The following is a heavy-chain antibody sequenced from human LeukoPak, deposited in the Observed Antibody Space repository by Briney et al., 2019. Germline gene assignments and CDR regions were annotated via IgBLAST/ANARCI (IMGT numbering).Heavy chain of an antibody. Sequence: SGTLSLTCTVSGGSISSSDYYWSWIRQPPGKGLGWIGYIYYSGSTYYNPSLKSRFTMSVDTAKNQFSLELTSVTAADTAVYYCARTQVPSDSLFFDYWGQGNLVTVSS. V-gene: IGHV4-30-4*01. CDR2: IYYSGST. J-gene: IGHJ4*02. D-gene: IGHD2-21*02. CDR1: GGSISSSDYY. CDR3: ARTQVPSDSLFFDY.